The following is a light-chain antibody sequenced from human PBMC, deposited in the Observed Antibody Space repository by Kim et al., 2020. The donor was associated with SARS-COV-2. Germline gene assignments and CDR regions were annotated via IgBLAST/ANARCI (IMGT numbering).Light chain of an antibody. CDR2: QDS. J-gene: IGLJ2*01. V-gene: IGLV3-1*01. CDR1: KLGDKY. CDR3: QAWDSSHVV. Sequence: SVSPGQTASITCSGDKLGDKYASWYQQKPGQSPVLVIYQDSKRPSGIPERFSGSNSGNTATLTISGTQAMDEADYYCQAWDSSHVVFGGGTQLTVL.